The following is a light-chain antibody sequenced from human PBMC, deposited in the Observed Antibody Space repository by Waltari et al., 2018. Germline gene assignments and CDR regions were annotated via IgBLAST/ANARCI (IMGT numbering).Light chain of an antibody. CDR1: NIGSYS. V-gene: IGLV3-21*04. Sequence: SYALTQPPSVSVAPGTTARNTCGGDNIGSYSVPWYQQKPGQAPVLVIFYNSDRPSGIPERFSGSNSGNTATLTISSVEAGDEAKYYCHVWHPDMDPGVFGPGTEVSV. CDR2: YNS. CDR3: HVWHPDMDPGV. J-gene: IGLJ1*01.